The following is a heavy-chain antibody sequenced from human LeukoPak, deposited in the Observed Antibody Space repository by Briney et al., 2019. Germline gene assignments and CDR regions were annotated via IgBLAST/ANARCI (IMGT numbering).Heavy chain of an antibody. CDR3: ARVHYDSSGYAFDY. Sequence: GGSLRLSCAASGFTFSSYGMHWVRQATGKGLEWVSAIGTAGDTYYPGSVKGRFTISRENAKNSLYLQMNSLRAEDTAVYYCARVHYDSSGYAFDYWGQGTLVTVSS. V-gene: IGHV3-13*01. J-gene: IGHJ4*02. CDR1: GFTFSSYG. D-gene: IGHD3-22*01. CDR2: IGTAGDT.